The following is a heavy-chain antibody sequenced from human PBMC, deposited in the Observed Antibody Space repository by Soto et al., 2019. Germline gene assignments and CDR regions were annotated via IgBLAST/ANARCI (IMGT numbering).Heavy chain of an antibody. CDR3: ARRVRTYYYGMDV. Sequence: PSETLSLTCTVSGGSISSSSYYWGWIRQPPGKGLEWIGSIYYSGGTYYNPSLKSRVTISVDTSKNQFSLKLSSVTAADTAVYYCARRVRTYYYGMDVWGQGTTVTVSS. CDR2: IYYSGGT. V-gene: IGHV4-39*01. CDR1: GGSISSSSYY. J-gene: IGHJ6*02.